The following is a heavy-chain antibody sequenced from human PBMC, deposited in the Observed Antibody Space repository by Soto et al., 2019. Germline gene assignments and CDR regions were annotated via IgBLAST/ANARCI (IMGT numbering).Heavy chain of an antibody. CDR3: ARHYDSGYDY. J-gene: IGHJ4*02. CDR2: IYYSGST. V-gene: IGHV4-31*03. D-gene: IGHD3-22*01. Sequence: SETLSLTCTVSGGSISSGGYHWSWIRQHPGKGLEWIGYIYYSGSTYYNPSLKRRVIISLDTSKNQLSLRLSSVTAADTAVYYCARHYDSGYDYWGQGALVSVSS. CDR1: GGSISSGGYH.